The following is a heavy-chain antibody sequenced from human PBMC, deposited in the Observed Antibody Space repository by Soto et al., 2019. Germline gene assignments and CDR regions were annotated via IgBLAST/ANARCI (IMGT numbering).Heavy chain of an antibody. CDR2: ISTYNGDT. V-gene: IGHV1-18*01. J-gene: IGHJ6*02. CDR3: AREGVAPYYYYGMDV. Sequence: QVQLVQSGAEVQKPGASVKVSCKASGYTFTRSGISWVRQAPGQGLEWMGWISTYNGDTNYAQTLQGRVTMTTDTSTSTVHMEVRSLRSDDTAVYYCAREGVAPYYYYGMDVWGQGTPVTVSS. CDR1: GYTFTRSG. D-gene: IGHD5-12*01.